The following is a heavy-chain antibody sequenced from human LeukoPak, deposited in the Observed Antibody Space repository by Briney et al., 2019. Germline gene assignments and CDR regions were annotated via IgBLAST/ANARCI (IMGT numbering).Heavy chain of an antibody. D-gene: IGHD6-13*01. J-gene: IGHJ4*02. Sequence: PGGSLRLSCAASGFTFSSYAMSWVRQAPGKGLEWVSAISGSGGSTYYADSVKGRFTISRDKSKNTLYLQMNSLRAEDTAVYYCAKASSYSSSWYFDYWGQGTLVTVSS. CDR3: AKASSYSSSWYFDY. CDR1: GFTFSSYA. CDR2: ISGSGGST. V-gene: IGHV3-23*01.